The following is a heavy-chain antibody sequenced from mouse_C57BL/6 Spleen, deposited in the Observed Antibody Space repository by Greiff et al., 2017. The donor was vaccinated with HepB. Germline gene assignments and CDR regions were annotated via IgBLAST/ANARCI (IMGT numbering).Heavy chain of an antibody. V-gene: IGHV7-3*01. D-gene: IGHD1-1*01. Sequence: EVQRVESGGGLVQPGGSLSLSCAASGFTFTDYYMSWVRQPPGKALEWLGFIRNKANGYTTEYSASVKGRFTISRDNSQSILYLQMNALRAEDSATYYCARYYYGSSYLFPFDYWGQGTTLTVSS. CDR2: IRNKANGYTT. J-gene: IGHJ2*01. CDR1: GFTFTDYY. CDR3: ARYYYGSSYLFPFDY.